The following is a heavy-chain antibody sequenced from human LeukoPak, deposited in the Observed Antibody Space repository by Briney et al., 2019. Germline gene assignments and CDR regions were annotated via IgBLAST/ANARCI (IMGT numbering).Heavy chain of an antibody. J-gene: IGHJ4*02. CDR2: ISGSGGST. D-gene: IGHD3-10*01. CDR1: GFTFSSYA. V-gene: IGHV3-23*01. CDR3: AKPYYGSGSYYMGPDY. Sequence: GGSLRLSCAASGFTFSSYAMSWVRQAPGKGLEWVSAISGSGGSTYYADSVKGRFTISRDNSKNTLYLQMNSLRAEDTAVYYCAKPYYGSGSYYMGPDYWGQGTLVTVSS.